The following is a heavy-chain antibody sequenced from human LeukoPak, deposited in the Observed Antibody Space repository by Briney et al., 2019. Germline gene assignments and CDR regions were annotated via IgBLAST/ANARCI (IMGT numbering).Heavy chain of an antibody. CDR1: GDSISSGGNY. CDR2: IYYSEAT. Sequence: PSETLSLTCTVSGDSISSGGNYWSWMRQHSGKGLEWIGHIYYSEATYYNPSLKSRLSISADTSKNQFSLKLRSVTAADTAVYYCARVQGSAFDYWGQGTPVTVSS. CDR3: ARVQGSAFDY. J-gene: IGHJ4*02. V-gene: IGHV4-31*03.